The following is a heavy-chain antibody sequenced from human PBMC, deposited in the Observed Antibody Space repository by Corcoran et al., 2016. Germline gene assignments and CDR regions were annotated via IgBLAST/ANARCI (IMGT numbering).Heavy chain of an antibody. CDR2: MNPNSGNT. J-gene: IGHJ4*02. CDR3: ARGRYCSGGSCYPTVDY. CDR1: GYTFTSYD. V-gene: IGHV1-8*01. Sequence: QVQLVQSGAEVKQPGASVKVSCKASGYTFTSYDINWLRQATGQGLEWMGWMNPNSGNTGYAQKFQGRVTMTRNTSISTAYMELSSLRSEDTAVYYCARGRYCSGGSCYPTVDYWGQGTLVTVSS. D-gene: IGHD2-15*01.